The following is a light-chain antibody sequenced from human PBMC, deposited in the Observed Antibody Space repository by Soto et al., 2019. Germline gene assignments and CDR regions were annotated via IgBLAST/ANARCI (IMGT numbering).Light chain of an antibody. CDR2: AAS. CDR1: QGISSY. J-gene: IGKJ5*01. CDR3: QQYYSYPSIT. Sequence: AIRMTQSPSSFSASTGDRVTITCRASQGISSYLAWYQQKPGKAPKLLIYAASTLQSGVPSRFSGSGSGTDFTRTISCLQSEDFATYYCQQYYSYPSITFGQGTRLEIK. V-gene: IGKV1-8*01.